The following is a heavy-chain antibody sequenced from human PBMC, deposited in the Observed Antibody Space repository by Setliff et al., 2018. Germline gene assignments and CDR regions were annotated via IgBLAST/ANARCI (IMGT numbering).Heavy chain of an antibody. CDR3: ARMSGFQYIDV. J-gene: IGHJ6*03. V-gene: IGHV4-61*09. CDR1: GDSISSRRNY. Sequence: SETLSLTCTVSGDSISSRRNYWGWFRQPAGKELEWIGQIYTSWSTNYNPSLKSRVTISLDTSKNQFSLSLTSVTAEDAAVYYCARMSGFQYIDVWDKGTTVTVS. D-gene: IGHD3-3*01. CDR2: IYTSWST.